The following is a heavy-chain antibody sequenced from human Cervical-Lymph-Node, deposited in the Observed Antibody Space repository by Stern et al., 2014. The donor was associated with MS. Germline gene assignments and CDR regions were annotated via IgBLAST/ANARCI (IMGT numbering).Heavy chain of an antibody. V-gene: IGHV5-51*01. CDR2: TFPGDSDI. Sequence: EVQLGESGPEVKRPGESLKISCQASGYTFTSYWIGWVRQMPGKGLEWIAITFPGDSDIRNSPSFQAQVTISADKSSSTAYLQWNNLKSSDTAIYYCARQRYFDYWGQGTLVTVSS. CDR3: ARQRYFDY. J-gene: IGHJ4*02. CDR1: GYTFTSYW.